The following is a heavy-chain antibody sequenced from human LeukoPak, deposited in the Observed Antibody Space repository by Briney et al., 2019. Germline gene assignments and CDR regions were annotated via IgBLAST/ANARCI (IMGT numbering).Heavy chain of an antibody. V-gene: IGHV1-46*01. Sequence: ASVKVSCKASGYTFTSYYMHWVRQAPGQGLEWMGIINPSGGSTSYAQKFQGRVTMTRDTSTSTVYMELSSLRSEDTAVYYCARGLHDYGEIGWFDPWGQGTLVTVSS. CDR3: ARGLHDYGEIGWFDP. CDR1: GYTFTSYY. D-gene: IGHD4-17*01. CDR2: INPSGGST. J-gene: IGHJ5*02.